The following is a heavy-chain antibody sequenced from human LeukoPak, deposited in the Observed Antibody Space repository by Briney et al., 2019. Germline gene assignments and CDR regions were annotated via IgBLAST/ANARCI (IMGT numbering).Heavy chain of an antibody. CDR2: LNDDGSTT. CDR3: ARDSRGYNYGRPPDY. V-gene: IGHV3-74*01. CDR1: GFTFSRSW. Sequence: GGSLRLSCAASGFTFSRSWMHWVRQSPGKGLVWVSRLNDDGSTTTYADSVKGRFTISRDNAKNTLYLQMNSLRAEDTAVYYCARDSRGYNYGRPPDYWGQGTLVTVSS. D-gene: IGHD5-18*01. J-gene: IGHJ4*02.